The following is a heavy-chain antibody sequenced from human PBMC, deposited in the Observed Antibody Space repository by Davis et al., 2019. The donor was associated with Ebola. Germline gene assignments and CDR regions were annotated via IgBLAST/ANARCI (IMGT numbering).Heavy chain of an antibody. V-gene: IGHV2-5*01. J-gene: IGHJ4*02. CDR2: IYDNGDK. CDR3: AHVGDGASVRFDY. CDR1: GFSLSTRGVG. Sequence: SGPTLVKPTQTLTLTCTVSGFSLSTRGVGVGWIRQPPGEALEWLALIYDNGDKRYNPSLKSRLTITKDTSKKQVVLTVTNIDPVDTAIYYCAHVGDGASVRFDYWGQGTLVTVSS. D-gene: IGHD3-16*01.